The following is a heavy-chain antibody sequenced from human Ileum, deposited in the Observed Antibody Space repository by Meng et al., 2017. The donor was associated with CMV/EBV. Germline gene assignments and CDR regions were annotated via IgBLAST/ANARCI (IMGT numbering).Heavy chain of an antibody. J-gene: IGHJ6*02. CDR2: IRSKTYNYAT. CDR1: GFTFSGSA. CDR3: TRLGPRDYYYGMDV. Sequence: GGSLRLSCAASGFTFSGSAIHWVRQASGKGLEWVGRIRSKTYNYATAYAASVQGRFTISRDDSENTAFLQMNILKTEDTAVYYCTRLGPRDYYYGMDVWGQGTTVTVSS. D-gene: IGHD1-26*01. V-gene: IGHV3-73*01.